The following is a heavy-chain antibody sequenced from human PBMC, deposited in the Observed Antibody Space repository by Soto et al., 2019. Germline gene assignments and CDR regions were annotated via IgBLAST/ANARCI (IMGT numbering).Heavy chain of an antibody. V-gene: IGHV1-18*01. CDR1: GYTLTSDV. CDR3: ARHSGSLAHHDY. CDR2: ISAYNGNT. Sequence: ASVKGARKASGYTLTSDVISWGRQAPAQRLEWMGGISAYNGNTNYAQKLQGRVTMTTDTSTRTAYMELRSMRSDDTAVYYCARHSGSLAHHDYWGQGALVTVSS. D-gene: IGHD1-26*01. J-gene: IGHJ4*02.